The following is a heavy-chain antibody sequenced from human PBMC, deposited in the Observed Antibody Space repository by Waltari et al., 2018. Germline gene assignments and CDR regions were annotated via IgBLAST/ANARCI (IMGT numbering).Heavy chain of an antibody. CDR2: IKEDGNEK. Sequence: LVESGGTLVQQGGSLRLSCVASGFSFRIFWMGWVRQAPGKGLEWVASIKEDGNEKYYVESVKGRFTISRDNAQNSMYLEMNSLRDDDTAVYYCARDAGGYYYDSSGYKPFYYFDFWGQGTLVSVSS. CDR3: ARDAGGYYYDSSGYKPFYYFDF. V-gene: IGHV3-7*01. CDR1: GFSFRIFW. D-gene: IGHD3-22*01. J-gene: IGHJ4*02.